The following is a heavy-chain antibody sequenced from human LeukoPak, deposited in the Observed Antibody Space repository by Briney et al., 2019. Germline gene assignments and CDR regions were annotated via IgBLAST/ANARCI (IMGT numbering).Heavy chain of an antibody. CDR1: GFTLSSYW. CDR2: IKQDGSEK. J-gene: IGHJ4*02. Sequence: GGSLRLSCEATGFTLSSYWMSWVRQAPGKGLEWVARIKQDGSEKHYMDSVKGRFTISRDNAQNSLYLQMNTLRAEDTAVYYCARYIETPRRDLDYWGQGSLVTVSS. D-gene: IGHD4-23*01. V-gene: IGHV3-7*01. CDR3: ARYIETPRRDLDY.